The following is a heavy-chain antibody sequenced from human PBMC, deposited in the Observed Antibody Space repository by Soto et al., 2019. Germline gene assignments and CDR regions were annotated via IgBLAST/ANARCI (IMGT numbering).Heavy chain of an antibody. Sequence: QVHLVQSGAEVRKPGASVKVSCKGSGYTFTSYGITWVRQAPGQGLEWMGWISAHNGNTNYAQKLQGRVTVTRDTSTSTAYMELRSLRSDDTAVYYCVRGRYGDYWGHGALVTVSS. D-gene: IGHD1-1*01. V-gene: IGHV1-18*01. CDR2: ISAHNGNT. J-gene: IGHJ4*01. CDR1: GYTFTSYG. CDR3: VRGRYGDY.